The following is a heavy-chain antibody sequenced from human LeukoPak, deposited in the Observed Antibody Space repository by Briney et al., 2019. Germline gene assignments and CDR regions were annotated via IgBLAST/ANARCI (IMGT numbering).Heavy chain of an antibody. CDR3: VGTIAARGSEY. D-gene: IGHD6-6*01. CDR1: GFTFTNYW. Sequence: GGSLRLSCAASGFTFTNYWIHWVRQAPGMGLVWVSRLPPDELDIIYADSVKGRFTASRDNAKNTVYLQMNNLRADDTAMYYCVGTIAARGSEYWGQGALVTVSS. CDR2: LPPDELDI. J-gene: IGHJ4*02. V-gene: IGHV3-74*01.